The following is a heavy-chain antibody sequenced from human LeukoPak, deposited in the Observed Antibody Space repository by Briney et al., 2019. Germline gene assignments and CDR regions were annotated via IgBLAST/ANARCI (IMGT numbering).Heavy chain of an antibody. CDR2: IKSKTDGETA. Sequence: GGSLRLSCAASGFTFSNAWMSWVRQAPGKGLEWVGRIKSKTDGETADYAAPVKGRFTISRDDSKNTLYLQMNSLKTEDTAVYYCTTLAVAGTRFGYWGQGTLVTVSS. CDR3: TTLAVAGTRFGY. V-gene: IGHV3-15*01. D-gene: IGHD6-19*01. J-gene: IGHJ4*02. CDR1: GFTFSNAW.